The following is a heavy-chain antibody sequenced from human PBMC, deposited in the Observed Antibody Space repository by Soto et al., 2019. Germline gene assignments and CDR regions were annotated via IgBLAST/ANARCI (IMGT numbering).Heavy chain of an antibody. CDR2: VYYSGST. V-gene: IGHV4-59*01. D-gene: IGHD3-22*01. Sequence: QVQLQESGPGLVKPSETLSLTCTVSGASISSSYWSWIRQSPGKGLEWIGYVYYSGSTNYNPSLKSRVTISVDTSKNLFSLKLSSVTAADTAVYYCARGYYDTSGQSNTFDIWGQGTMVTVSS. J-gene: IGHJ3*02. CDR1: GASISSSY. CDR3: ARGYYDTSGQSNTFDI.